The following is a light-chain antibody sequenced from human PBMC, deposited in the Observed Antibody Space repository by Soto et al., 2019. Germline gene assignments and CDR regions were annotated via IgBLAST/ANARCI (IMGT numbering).Light chain of an antibody. V-gene: IGKV3-15*01. Sequence: EIVMTQSPATLSVSPGESATLSCRASQSVSSKLVWYQQKPGQPPRLLMYGISTRATGIPARFSGSGSETEFTLTISNLQSEDFALYYCQQHNDWPLTFGGGTKVEIK. CDR3: QQHNDWPLT. J-gene: IGKJ4*01. CDR2: GIS. CDR1: QSVSSK.